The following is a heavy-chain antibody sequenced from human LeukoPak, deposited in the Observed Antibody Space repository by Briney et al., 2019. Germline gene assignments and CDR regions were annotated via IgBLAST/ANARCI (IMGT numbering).Heavy chain of an antibody. CDR1: GFTFSDYW. Sequence: GGSLRLSCAASGFTFSDYWMTWVRQAPGKGPEWVANIKQDGSEKYYVDSVRGRFSISRDNAKNSLFLQMNSLRAEDTAVYYCARRGGSSSRRSPIDYWGQGTLVTVSS. J-gene: IGHJ4*02. CDR2: IKQDGSEK. D-gene: IGHD6-6*01. CDR3: ARRGGSSSRRSPIDY. V-gene: IGHV3-7*01.